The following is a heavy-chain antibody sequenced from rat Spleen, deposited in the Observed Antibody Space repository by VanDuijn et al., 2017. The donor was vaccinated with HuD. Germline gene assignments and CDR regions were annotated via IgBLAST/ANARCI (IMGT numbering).Heavy chain of an antibody. V-gene: IGHV5-25*01. J-gene: IGHJ3*01. D-gene: IGHD1-6*01. CDR2: ITSAGDTT. CDR1: GFTFSDYY. Sequence: EVQLVESGGGLVQPGRSLKLSCAASGFTFSDYYMAWVRQAPTKGLEWVASITSAGDTTYYPDSVKGRFTISRENAYSTLYLQMDSLRSEDTATYYCARQYTTDYFFGGWFTYWGQGTLVTVSS. CDR3: ARQYTTDYFFGGWFTY.